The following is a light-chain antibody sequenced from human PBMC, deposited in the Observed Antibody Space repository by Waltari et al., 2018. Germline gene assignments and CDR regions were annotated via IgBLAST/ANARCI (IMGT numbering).Light chain of an antibody. Sequence: EIVMTQSPATLSVSPGERATISCRASQSVSNNLAWYQQKRGQAPRLLIYGASTRATGIPARFSGSGSGTEFTLTISSMQSEDFAVYYCQQYNNWPYTFGQGTKLEIK. CDR3: QQYNNWPYT. J-gene: IGKJ2*01. CDR1: QSVSNN. V-gene: IGKV3-15*01. CDR2: GAS.